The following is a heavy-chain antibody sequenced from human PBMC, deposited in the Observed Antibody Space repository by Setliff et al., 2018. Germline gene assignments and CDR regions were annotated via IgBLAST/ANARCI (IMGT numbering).Heavy chain of an antibody. D-gene: IGHD5-18*01. CDR2: ISARTGLT. CDR1: GFTFSSYT. J-gene: IGHJ4*02. V-gene: IGHV3-23*01. CDR3: AKRGDTRTFDY. Sequence: GGSLRLSCAASGFTFSSYTMTWVRQAPGEGLEWVSGISARTGLTYYADSVKGRFTMSRDISKNTVYLHMTSLRAEDTAMYYCAKRGDTRTFDYWGQGTLVTAPQ.